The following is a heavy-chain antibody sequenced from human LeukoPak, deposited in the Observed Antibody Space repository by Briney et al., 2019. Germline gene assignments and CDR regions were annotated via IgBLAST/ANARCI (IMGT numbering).Heavy chain of an antibody. CDR3: ARAGGRWLQFAF. CDR2: IYYVGNT. D-gene: IGHD5-24*01. J-gene: IGHJ4*02. Sequence: SETLSLTCTVSGGSISSTSYYWAWIRQPPGKGLEWIGNIYYVGNTYYNPSLKSRVTMSIDTSKNQFSLKLRSVTAADTAVYYWARAGGRWLQFAFGGQGTLVTVSS. V-gene: IGHV4-39*07. CDR1: GGSISSTSYY.